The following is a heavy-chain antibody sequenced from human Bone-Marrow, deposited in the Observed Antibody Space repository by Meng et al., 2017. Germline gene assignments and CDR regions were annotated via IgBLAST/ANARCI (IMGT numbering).Heavy chain of an antibody. V-gene: IGHV4-59*01. Sequence: SETLSLTCTVPGGSISSYYWSWIRQPPGKGLEWIGYIYYSGSTNYNPSLKSRVTISVDTSKNQFSLKLSSVAAADTAVYYCARKYSSSWYGDYYYYGMDVWGQGTTVTVSS. CDR3: ARKYSSSWYGDYYYYGMDV. CDR1: GGSISSYY. CDR2: IYYSGST. J-gene: IGHJ6*02. D-gene: IGHD6-13*01.